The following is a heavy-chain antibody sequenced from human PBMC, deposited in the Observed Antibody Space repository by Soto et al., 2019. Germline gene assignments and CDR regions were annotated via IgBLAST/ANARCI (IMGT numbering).Heavy chain of an antibody. V-gene: IGHV4-38-2*02. D-gene: IGHD2-15*01. CDR3: ARDPANLALAVAYFDS. J-gene: IGHJ4*02. Sequence: SETLSLTCRVSGSSITNSFYWGWIRQSREKGLEWIGSISHTGRTSYNPSLKSRVSISVDTSKNQFSLTLTSVTAADTAVYYCARDPANLALAVAYFDSWGQGTLVTVS. CDR1: GSSITNSFY. CDR2: ISHTGRT.